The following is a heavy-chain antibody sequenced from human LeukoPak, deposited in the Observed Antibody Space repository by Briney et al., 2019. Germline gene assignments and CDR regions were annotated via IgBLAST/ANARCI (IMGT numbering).Heavy chain of an antibody. Sequence: SETLSLTCTVSGYSISSGYYWGWIRQPPGKGLEWIGSIYHSGSTYYNPSLKSRVTISVDTSKNQFSLKLSSVTAADTAVYYCARDRTGYMDVWGKGTTVTVSS. V-gene: IGHV4-38-2*02. CDR1: GYSISSGYY. CDR3: ARDRTGYMDV. CDR2: IYHSGST. J-gene: IGHJ6*03.